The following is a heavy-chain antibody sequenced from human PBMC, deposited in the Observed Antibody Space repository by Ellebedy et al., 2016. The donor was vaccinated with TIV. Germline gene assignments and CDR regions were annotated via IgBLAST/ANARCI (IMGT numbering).Heavy chain of an antibody. J-gene: IGHJ4*02. CDR1: GFTFSDYS. Sequence: GESLKIPCAASGFTFSDYSMNWVRQAPGKGLEWVSSISSSGNYRYHGDSVKGRFTISRDNAKNSLYLQMNSLRAEDTAVYYCAREKSGHKWNDGFDSWGQGTLVTVSS. CDR3: AREKSGHKWNDGFDS. CDR2: ISSSGNYR. D-gene: IGHD1-1*01. V-gene: IGHV3-21*01.